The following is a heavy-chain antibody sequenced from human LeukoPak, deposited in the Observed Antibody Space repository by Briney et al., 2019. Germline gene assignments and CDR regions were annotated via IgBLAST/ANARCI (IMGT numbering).Heavy chain of an antibody. J-gene: IGHJ3*02. V-gene: IGHV4-34*12. CDR3: AKSNGYGLIDI. Sequence: PSETLSLTCAVYGGSFSGYYWSWVRQPPGKALEWIGNIFYSGGTYYSPSLKSRVTISLDTSRNQFSLKLNSVTAADTAVYYCAKSNGYGLIDIWGQGTMVTVSS. CDR1: GGSFSGYY. D-gene: IGHD3-10*01. CDR2: IFYSGGT.